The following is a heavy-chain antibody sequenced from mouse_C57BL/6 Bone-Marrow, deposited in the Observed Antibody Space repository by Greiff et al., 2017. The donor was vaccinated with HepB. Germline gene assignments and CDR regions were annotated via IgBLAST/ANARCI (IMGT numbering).Heavy chain of an antibody. D-gene: IGHD2-3*01. J-gene: IGHJ1*03. CDR1: GFTFSDYG. CDR2: ISSGSSTI. Sequence: EVQVVESGGGLVKPGGSLKLSCAASGFTFSDYGMHWVRQAPEKGLEWVAYISSGSSTIYYADTVKGRFTISRDNAKNTLFLQMTSLRSEDTAMYYCARNAYDGNFPYWYFDVWGTGTTVTVSS. CDR3: ARNAYDGNFPYWYFDV. V-gene: IGHV5-17*01.